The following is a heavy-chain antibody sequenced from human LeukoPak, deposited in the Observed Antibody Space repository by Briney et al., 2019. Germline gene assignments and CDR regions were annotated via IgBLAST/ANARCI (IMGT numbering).Heavy chain of an antibody. J-gene: IGHJ6*03. CDR3: AKRNWDFLWFGELLSMDV. V-gene: IGHV3-23*01. CDR1: GFIFSSYA. CDR2: ISGSGGST. Sequence: GGSLRLSCAASGFIFSSYAMTWVRQAPGKGLEWVSTISGSGGSTYYADSVKGRFTISRDNAKNTLYLEMNRLRAEDTAVYYCAKRNWDFLWFGELLSMDVWGKGTTVTVSS. D-gene: IGHD3-10*01.